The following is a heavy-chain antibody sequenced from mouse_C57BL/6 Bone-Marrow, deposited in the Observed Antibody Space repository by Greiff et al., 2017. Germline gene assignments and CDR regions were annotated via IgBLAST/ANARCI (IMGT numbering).Heavy chain of an antibody. CDR1: GYTFTSYG. Sequence: VQLQQSGAELARPGASVKLSCKASGYTFTSYGISWVKQRTGQGLEWIGEIYPRSGNTYYNEKFKGKATLTADKSSSTAYMELRSLTSEDSAVYFCAREDNDYVDFDYGGQGNTLTVSS. D-gene: IGHD2-4*01. V-gene: IGHV1-81*01. J-gene: IGHJ2*01. CDR3: AREDNDYVDFDY. CDR2: IYPRSGNT.